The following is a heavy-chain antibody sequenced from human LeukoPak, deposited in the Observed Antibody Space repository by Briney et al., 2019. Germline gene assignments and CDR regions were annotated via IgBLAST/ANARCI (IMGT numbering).Heavy chain of an antibody. D-gene: IGHD3-22*01. CDR1: GGSITSFY. V-gene: IGHV4-59*08. Sequence: SETLSLTCTVSGGSITSFYWSWIRQPPGEVLGWNGYFYYSGSTKYNPSLKSRVTISVDTSKTPFSLKLSPVTAAATALYYCARHHSSGYYPIDYWGQGTLVTVSS. CDR3: ARHHSSGYYPIDY. J-gene: IGHJ4*02. CDR2: FYYSGST.